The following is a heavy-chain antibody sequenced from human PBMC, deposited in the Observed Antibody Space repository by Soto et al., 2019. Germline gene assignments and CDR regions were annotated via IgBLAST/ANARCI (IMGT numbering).Heavy chain of an antibody. J-gene: IGHJ6*02. CDR3: AKAGFGFVHLGYYXMDV. V-gene: IGHV3-23*01. CDR2: ISGSGGST. D-gene: IGHD3-10*01. CDR1: GFTFSSYA. Sequence: PGGSLRLSCAASGFTFSSYAMSWVRQAPGTVLEWVSAISGSGGSTYYADSVKRRFTISRDNSKNTLYLQMNSLRAEDTAVYYCAKAGFGFVHLGYYXMDVWGQGTTVTVSS.